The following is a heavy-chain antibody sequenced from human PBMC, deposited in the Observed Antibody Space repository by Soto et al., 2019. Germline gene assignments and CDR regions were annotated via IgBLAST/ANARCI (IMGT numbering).Heavy chain of an antibody. J-gene: IGHJ1*01. CDR1: GFTFSSYS. D-gene: IGHD6-13*01. Sequence: EVQLVESGGGLVQPGGSLRLSCAASGFTFSSYSMNWVRQTPGKGLEWVSYISRSTSTIYYADSVKGRFTISRDNAKNSLDLQMHSLRAEDTAVYYCARDLGSSWYPEYFQHWGQGTLVTVSS. CDR2: ISRSTSTI. V-gene: IGHV3-48*01. CDR3: ARDLGSSWYPEYFQH.